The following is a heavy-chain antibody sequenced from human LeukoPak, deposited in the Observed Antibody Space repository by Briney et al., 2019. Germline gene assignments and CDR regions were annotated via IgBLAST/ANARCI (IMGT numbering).Heavy chain of an antibody. CDR3: ARINPSPVGNFDY. J-gene: IGHJ4*02. CDR1: GFTFSNSW. V-gene: IGHV3-7*01. Sequence: GGSLRLSCAASGFTFSNSWMSWVRQVPGKGLEWVANINQDGSEKYYVDSVKGRFTIARDNAKNSLYLQMNSLRAEDTTVYYCARINPSPVGNFDYWGQGTLVTVSS. CDR2: INQDGSEK.